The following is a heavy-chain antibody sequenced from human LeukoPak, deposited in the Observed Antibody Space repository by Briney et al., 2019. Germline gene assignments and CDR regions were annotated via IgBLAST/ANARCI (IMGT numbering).Heavy chain of an antibody. V-gene: IGHV1-2*02. CDR3: ARSPEYSSSWYDRWYYYYMDV. Sequence: GASVKVSCKAPGYTFTGYYMHWVRQAPGQGLEWMGWINPNSGGTNYAQKFQGRVTMTRDTSISTAYMELSRLRSDDTAVYYCARSPEYSSSWYDRWYYYYMDVWGKGTTVTVSS. CDR2: INPNSGGT. D-gene: IGHD6-13*01. J-gene: IGHJ6*03. CDR1: GYTFTGYY.